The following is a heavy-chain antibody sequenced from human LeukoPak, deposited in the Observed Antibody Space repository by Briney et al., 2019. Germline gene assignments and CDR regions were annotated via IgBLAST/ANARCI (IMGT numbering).Heavy chain of an antibody. Sequence: ASVKVSCTASGYTFTNYGISWVRQAPGQGLEWMGWISAYSGNTNYAQNLQGRVTMTTDTSTSTAYMELRSLRSDDTAVYYCARDTAYDSSGYYRDYWGQGTLVTVSS. V-gene: IGHV1-18*01. CDR2: ISAYSGNT. J-gene: IGHJ4*02. CDR3: ARDTAYDSSGYYRDY. CDR1: GYTFTNYG. D-gene: IGHD3-22*01.